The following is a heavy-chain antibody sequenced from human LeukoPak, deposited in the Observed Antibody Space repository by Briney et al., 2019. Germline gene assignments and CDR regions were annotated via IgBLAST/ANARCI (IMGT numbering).Heavy chain of an antibody. J-gene: IGHJ4*02. CDR1: GFPFSSYA. D-gene: IGHD3-10*01. V-gene: IGHV3-23*01. CDR2: IFGSGDTT. CDR3: AKRNTMVRGGPCFDY. Sequence: QTGGSLRLSCAASGFPFSSYAMNWVRQAPGKGLEWVSIIFGSGDTTYYADSVKGRFTVSRDNSKNMLYLQMNNLSPEDTATYYCAKRNTMVRGGPCFDYWGQGLMVTVSS.